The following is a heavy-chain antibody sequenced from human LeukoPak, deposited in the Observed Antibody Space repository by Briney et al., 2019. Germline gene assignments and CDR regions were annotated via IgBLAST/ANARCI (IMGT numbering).Heavy chain of an antibody. CDR3: VKDPVASAVAGTNYFDY. D-gene: IGHD6-19*01. Sequence: GGSLRLSCAASGFAFSSNGIHWVRQAPGKGLEWVAFIRYDGNNKYYADSVKGRLTISRDNSKNTLYLQMNSLRAEDTAVYYCVKDPVASAVAGTNYFDYWGQGTLVTVSS. J-gene: IGHJ4*02. CDR1: GFAFSSNG. CDR2: IRYDGNNK. V-gene: IGHV3-30*02.